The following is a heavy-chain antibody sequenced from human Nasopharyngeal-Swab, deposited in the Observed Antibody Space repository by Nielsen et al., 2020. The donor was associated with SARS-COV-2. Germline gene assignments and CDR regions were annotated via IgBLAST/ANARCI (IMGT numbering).Heavy chain of an antibody. V-gene: IGHV4-34*01. CDR3: ARLCDYYDSSGYLGWFDP. J-gene: IGHJ5*02. CDR2: INHSGST. Sequence: SETLSLTCAVYGGSFSGYYWSWIRQPPGKGLEWIGEINHSGSTNYNPSLKSRVTISVDTSKNQFSLKLSSVTAADTAVYYCARLCDYYDSSGYLGWFDPWGQGTLVTVSS. CDR1: GGSFSGYY. D-gene: IGHD3-22*01.